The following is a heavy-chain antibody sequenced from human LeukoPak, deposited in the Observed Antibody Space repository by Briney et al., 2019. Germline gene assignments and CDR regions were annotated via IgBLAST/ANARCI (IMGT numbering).Heavy chain of an antibody. CDR2: ISSSSSYI. CDR1: GFTFSSYS. J-gene: IGHJ4*02. V-gene: IGHV3-21*01. Sequence: GGSLRLSCAASGFTFSSYSMNWVRQAPGKGLEWVSSISSSSSYIYYADSVKGRFTISRDNAKNSLYLQMNSLRAEDTAVYYCARGVGARLFVEDYWGQGTLVTVSS. CDR3: ARGVGARLFVEDY. D-gene: IGHD6-6*01.